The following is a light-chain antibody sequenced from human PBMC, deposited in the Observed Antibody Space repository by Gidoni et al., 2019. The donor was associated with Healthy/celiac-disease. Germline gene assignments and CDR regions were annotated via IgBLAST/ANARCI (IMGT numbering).Light chain of an antibody. Sequence: EIVMTKSPATLSVSPGERATLSCRASQSVSSNLAWYQQKPGQAPRLLIYGASPRATGIPARFSGRGSWTDFTLTISSLQSEDFAVYYCQQYNNWLLTFGGGTKVEIK. CDR2: GAS. CDR1: QSVSSN. J-gene: IGKJ4*01. CDR3: QQYNNWLLT. V-gene: IGKV3-15*01.